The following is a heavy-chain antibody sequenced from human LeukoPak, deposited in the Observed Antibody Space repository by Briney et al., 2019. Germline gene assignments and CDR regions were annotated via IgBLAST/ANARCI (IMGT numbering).Heavy chain of an antibody. J-gene: IGHJ4*02. V-gene: IGHV3-49*03. D-gene: IGHD2-2*01. CDR3: AKPATSILIYFDS. CDR2: IRSKTYGGTT. Sequence: GRPLRLSCTASGFTFADYLMSWFRQAPGKGLEWVGFIRSKTYGGTTEYAASVKGRFTISRDDSKSIAYLQMNSLETEDTAVYYCAKPATSILIYFDSWGQGTLVTVSS. CDR1: GFTFADYL.